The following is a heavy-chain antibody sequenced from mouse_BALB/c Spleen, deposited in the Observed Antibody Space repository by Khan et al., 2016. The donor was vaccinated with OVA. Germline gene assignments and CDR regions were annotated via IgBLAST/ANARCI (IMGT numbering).Heavy chain of an antibody. Sequence: QIQLVQSGPELKKPGETVRISCKASGYTFTTAGIQWVQKMPGKGLKWIGWINTHSGVPKYAEDFKGRFAFSLEKSVNHASLQITNLKNEDTVTYFSARGVAAYYRNDGCAMEDWGQGTSVTVSS. D-gene: IGHD2-14*01. CDR2: INTHSGVP. J-gene: IGHJ4*01. CDR3: ARGVAAYYRNDGCAMED. CDR1: GYTFTTAG. V-gene: IGHV9-4*02.